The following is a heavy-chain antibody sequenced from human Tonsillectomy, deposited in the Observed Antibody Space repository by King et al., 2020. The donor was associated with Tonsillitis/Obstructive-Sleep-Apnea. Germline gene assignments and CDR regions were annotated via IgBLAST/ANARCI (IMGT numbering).Heavy chain of an antibody. CDR1: GYSFTSYW. CDR2: IDPSDSYT. V-gene: IGHV5-10-1*03. CDR3: ARADIVLVPAALDLDY. J-gene: IGHJ4*02. D-gene: IGHD2-2*01. Sequence: VQLVESGAEVKKPGESLRISCKGSGYSFTSYWINWVRQMPGEGLEWMGTIDPSDSYTNYSPSFQGHVTISTDKSISTAYLQWSSLKASDTAMYYCARADIVLVPAALDLDYWGQGTLVTVSS.